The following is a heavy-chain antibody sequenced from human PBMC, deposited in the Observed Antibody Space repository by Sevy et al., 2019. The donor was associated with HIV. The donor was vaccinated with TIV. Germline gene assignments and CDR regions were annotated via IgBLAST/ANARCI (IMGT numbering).Heavy chain of an antibody. CDR2: IRSKAYGGTT. CDR3: TRKNYGGNSDFDY. CDR1: GFTFGDYA. J-gene: IGHJ4*02. Sequence: GGCLRLSCTASGFTFGDYAMSWFRQAPGKGLEWVGFIRSKAYGGTTEYAASVKGRFTISRDDSKSIAYLQMNSLKTEDTVAYYCTRKNYGGNSDFDYWGQGTLVTVSS. V-gene: IGHV3-49*03. D-gene: IGHD4-17*01.